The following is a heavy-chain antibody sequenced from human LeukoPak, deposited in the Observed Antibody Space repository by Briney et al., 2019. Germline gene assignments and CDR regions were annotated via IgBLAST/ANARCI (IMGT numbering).Heavy chain of an antibody. Sequence: ASVKVSCKASGYTFTSYGISWVRQAPGQGLEWMGWISAYNGNTNYAQKLQGRVTMTRDTSISTAYMELSRLRSDDTAVYYCARALTMVRGVTNFDYWGQGTLVTVSS. D-gene: IGHD3-10*01. CDR2: ISAYNGNT. J-gene: IGHJ4*02. CDR1: GYTFTSYG. V-gene: IGHV1-18*01. CDR3: ARALTMVRGVTNFDY.